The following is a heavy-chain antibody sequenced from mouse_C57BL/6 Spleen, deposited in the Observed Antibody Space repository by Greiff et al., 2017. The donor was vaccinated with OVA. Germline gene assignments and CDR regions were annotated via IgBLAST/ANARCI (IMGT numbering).Heavy chain of an antibody. J-gene: IGHJ4*01. D-gene: IGHD2-4*01. CDR3: ARGTLYYDYDGYAMDY. V-gene: IGHV1-76*01. Sequence: VQLQQSGAELVRPGASVKLSCKASGYTFTDYYINWVKQRPGQGLEWIARIYPGSGNINYNEKFKGKATLTAEKSSSTAYMQLSSLTSEDSAVYFCARGTLYYDYDGYAMDYWGQGTSVTVSS. CDR1: GYTFTDYY. CDR2: IYPGSGNI.